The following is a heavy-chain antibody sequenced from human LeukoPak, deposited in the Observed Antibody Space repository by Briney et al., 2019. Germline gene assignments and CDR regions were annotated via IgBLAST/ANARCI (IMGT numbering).Heavy chain of an antibody. J-gene: IGHJ4*02. V-gene: IGHV3-13*04. Sequence: GGSLRLSCAASGFTFSNYDIHCVRHATRKRVEWVSAIGTAGVTCYQGSVRGRFTMSREIAKNSLYLQMISLTAGDTAVYYCARGADTHFDYWGQGSLVSVSS. CDR3: ARGADTHFDY. CDR1: GFTFSNYD. D-gene: IGHD2-15*01. CDR2: IGTAGVT.